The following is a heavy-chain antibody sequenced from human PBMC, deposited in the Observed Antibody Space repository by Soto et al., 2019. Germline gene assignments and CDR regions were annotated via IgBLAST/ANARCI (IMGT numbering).Heavy chain of an antibody. V-gene: IGHV1-46*01. Sequence: ASVKVSCKASGYTFTSYYMHWVRQAPGQGLEWMGIINPSGGSTSYAQKFQGRVTMTRDTSTSTVYMELSSLRYEDTAVYYCARDLVSSGWYSGVDYWGQXSLVTVS. J-gene: IGHJ4*02. CDR1: GYTFTSYY. CDR3: ARDLVSSGWYSGVDY. CDR2: INPSGGST. D-gene: IGHD6-19*01.